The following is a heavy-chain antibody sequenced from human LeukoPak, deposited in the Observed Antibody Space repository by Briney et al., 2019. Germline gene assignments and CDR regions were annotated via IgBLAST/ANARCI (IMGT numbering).Heavy chain of an antibody. CDR2: INHSGST. D-gene: IGHD5-18*01. CDR3: QVRPRGYSPHWGFDY. CDR1: GGSFSGYY. V-gene: IGHV4-34*01. J-gene: IGHJ4*02. Sequence: KTSETLSLTCAVYGGSFSGYYWSWIRQPPGKGLEWIGEINHSGSTNYNPSLKSRVTISVDTSKNQFSLKLSSVTAADTAVYYCQVRPRGYSPHWGFDYWGQGTLVTVSS.